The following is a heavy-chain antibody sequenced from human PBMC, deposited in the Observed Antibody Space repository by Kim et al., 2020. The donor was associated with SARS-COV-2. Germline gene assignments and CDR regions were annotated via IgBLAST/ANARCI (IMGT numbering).Heavy chain of an antibody. CDR1: GFTFSKYA. J-gene: IGHJ5*02. D-gene: IGHD4-17*01. CDR3: AKVGNYGDNLNWFDP. V-gene: IGHV3-23*01. CDR2: ISGSGVST. Sequence: GGSLRLSCEASGFTFSKYAMTWVRQAPGKGLEWVSAISGSGVSTYYADSVKGRLTISRDNSKDTVYVQMNSLRAEDTAIYYCAKVGNYGDNLNWFDPWGQGTLVTVSS.